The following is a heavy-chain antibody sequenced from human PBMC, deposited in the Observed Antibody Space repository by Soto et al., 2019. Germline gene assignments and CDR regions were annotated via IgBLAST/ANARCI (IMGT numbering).Heavy chain of an antibody. CDR1: GFTFDDYA. CDR2: ISWNSGSI. V-gene: IGHV3-9*01. Sequence: ESGGGLVQPGRSLRLSCAASGFTFDDYAMHWVRQAPGKGLEWVSGISWNSGSIGYADSVKGRFTISRDNAKNSLYLQMTSPRAEDTALYYCAKDRGLGLSFYFDYWGQGTLVTVSS. CDR3: AKDRGLGLSFYFDY. D-gene: IGHD6-19*01. J-gene: IGHJ4*02.